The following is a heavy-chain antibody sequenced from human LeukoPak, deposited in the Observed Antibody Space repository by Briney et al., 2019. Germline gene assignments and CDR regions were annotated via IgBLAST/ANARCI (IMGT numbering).Heavy chain of an antibody. CDR2: IYYSGTT. D-gene: IGHD6-6*01. Sequence: PSETLSLACSVSGGSISSSNYYWGWIRQPPGKGPEWIGTIYYSGTTYYNPSLKRRVTISVDTSKNHFSLRLSSVTAADTAVYYCARVMAARREDLNWFDPWGQGTLVTVSS. CDR1: GGSISSSNYY. V-gene: IGHV4-39*07. J-gene: IGHJ5*02. CDR3: ARVMAARREDLNWFDP.